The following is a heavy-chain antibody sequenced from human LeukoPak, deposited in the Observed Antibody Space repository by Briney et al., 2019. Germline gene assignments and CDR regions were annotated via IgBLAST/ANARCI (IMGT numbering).Heavy chain of an antibody. D-gene: IGHD1-26*01. CDR2: INPNSGGT. CDR1: GYTFTGYY. CDR3: AREYSGSYSLDY. J-gene: IGHJ4*02. Sequence: ASVEVSCKASGYTFTGYYMHWVRQAPGQGLEWMGWINPNSGGTNYAQKFQGRVTMTRDTSISTAYMELSRLRSDDTAVYYCAREYSGSYSLDYWGQGTLVTVSS. V-gene: IGHV1-2*02.